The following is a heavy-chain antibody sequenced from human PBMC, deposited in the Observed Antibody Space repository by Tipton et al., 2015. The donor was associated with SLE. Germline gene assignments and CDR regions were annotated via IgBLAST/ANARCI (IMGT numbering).Heavy chain of an antibody. D-gene: IGHD3-10*01. CDR3: ARFSAGTGTYSFDY. CDR1: GVSISSSY. Sequence: TLSLTCNVSGVSISSSYWSWIRQPAGKGLEWIGRIYTSGATDDNPSLKSRVTMSVDTSKNDFSLKLTSVTAADTAVYYCARFSAGTGTYSFDYWGQGVLVTVSS. CDR2: IYTSGAT. J-gene: IGHJ4*02. V-gene: IGHV4-4*07.